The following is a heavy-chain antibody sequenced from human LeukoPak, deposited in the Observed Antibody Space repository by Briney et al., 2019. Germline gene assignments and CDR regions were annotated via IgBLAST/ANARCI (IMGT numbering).Heavy chain of an antibody. J-gene: IGHJ5*02. Sequence: SETLSLTCAVYGGSFSGYYWSWIRQPPGKGLEWIGEINHSGSTNYNPSLKSRVTISVDTPKNQFSLKLSSVTAADTAVYYCARAGCSSTSCYWGRNWFDPWGQGTLVTVSS. CDR1: GGSFSGYY. CDR3: ARAGCSSTSCYWGRNWFDP. D-gene: IGHD2-2*01. V-gene: IGHV4-34*01. CDR2: INHSGST.